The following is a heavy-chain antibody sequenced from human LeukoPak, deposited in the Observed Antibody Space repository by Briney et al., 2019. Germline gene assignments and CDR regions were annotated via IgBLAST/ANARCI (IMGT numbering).Heavy chain of an antibody. CDR2: ISGSGGNT. V-gene: IGHV3-23*01. Sequence: GGSLRLSCAASGFTFSNYAMSWVRQAPGKGLEWVSGISGSGGNTYYADSVKGRFTISRDNSKNTLYLQMNSLRAEDTAVYYCAKLHSLHYSPENWGQGTLVTVSS. D-gene: IGHD6-13*01. CDR3: AKLHSLHYSPEN. J-gene: IGHJ4*02. CDR1: GFTFSNYA.